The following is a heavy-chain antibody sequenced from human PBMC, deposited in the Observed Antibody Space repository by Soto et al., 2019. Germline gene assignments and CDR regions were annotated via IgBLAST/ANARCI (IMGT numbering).Heavy chain of an antibody. CDR2: IKQDGKDK. Sequence: GGSLRLSCAASGFTFSSHWMHWVRQAPGMGLEWVANIKQDGKDKYCVDSLRGRFTISRDNDKNALYLQMNSLRNEDTAVYYCARSSSGAFDIWGQGEMVTVSS. D-gene: IGHD1-26*01. CDR1: GFTFSSHW. J-gene: IGHJ3*02. V-gene: IGHV3-7*01. CDR3: ARSSSGAFDI.